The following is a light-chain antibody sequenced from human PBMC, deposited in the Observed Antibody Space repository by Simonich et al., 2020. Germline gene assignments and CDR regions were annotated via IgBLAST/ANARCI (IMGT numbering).Light chain of an antibody. CDR3: MQGTHWPIT. Sequence: DVVMTQSPLSLPVTLGQPASISCRSSQSLVHSDGNTSLNWFQQRPGQSPRRLIYKVSNRDSGVPDRCSGSGSGTDFTLKISRVEAEDVGVYYCMQGTHWPITFGQGTRLEIK. V-gene: IGKV2-30*02. J-gene: IGKJ5*01. CDR2: KVS. CDR1: QSLVHSDGNTS.